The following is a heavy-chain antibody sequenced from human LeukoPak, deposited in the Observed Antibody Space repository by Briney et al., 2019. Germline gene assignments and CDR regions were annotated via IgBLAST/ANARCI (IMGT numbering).Heavy chain of an antibody. Sequence: SETLSLTCTVSGGSISSYYWSWIRQPPGKGLEWIGYIYYSGSTNYNPSLKSRVTISVDTSKNQFSLKLSSVTAADTAVYYCARDPEAYGDYVRWLDPWGQGTLVTVSS. V-gene: IGHV4-59*12. J-gene: IGHJ5*02. D-gene: IGHD4-17*01. CDR1: GGSISSYY. CDR3: ARDPEAYGDYVRWLDP. CDR2: IYYSGST.